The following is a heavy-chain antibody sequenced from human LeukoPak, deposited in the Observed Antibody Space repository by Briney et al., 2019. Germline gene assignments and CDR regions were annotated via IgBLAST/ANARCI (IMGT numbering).Heavy chain of an antibody. D-gene: IGHD3-16*02. CDR2: INHSGST. Sequence: PGGSLRLSCAVSGFTFSSYWMHWVRQAPGKGLEWIGEINHSGSTNYNPSLKSRVTISVDTSKNQFSLKLSSVTAADTAVYYCARGELSLFDYWGQGTLVTVSS. CDR3: ARGELSLFDY. J-gene: IGHJ4*02. V-gene: IGHV4-34*01. CDR1: GFTFSSYW.